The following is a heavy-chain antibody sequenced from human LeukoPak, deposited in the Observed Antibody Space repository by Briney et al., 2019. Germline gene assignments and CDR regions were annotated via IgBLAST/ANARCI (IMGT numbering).Heavy chain of an antibody. CDR3: ARHGYSSGWYYFDY. Sequence: SETLSLTCTVSGGSISSYYWSWIRQPPGKGLEWIGYIYYSGSTNYNPSLKSRVTISVDTSKNQFSLKLSSVTAADTAVYYCARHGYSSGWYYFDYWGQGTLVTVSS. CDR1: GGSISSYY. V-gene: IGHV4-59*08. J-gene: IGHJ4*02. CDR2: IYYSGST. D-gene: IGHD6-19*01.